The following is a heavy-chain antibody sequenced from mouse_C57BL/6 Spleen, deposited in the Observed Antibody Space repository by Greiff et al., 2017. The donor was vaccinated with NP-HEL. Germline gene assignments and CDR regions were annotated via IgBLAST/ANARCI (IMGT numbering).Heavy chain of an antibody. CDR3: ARSGDLITTVVEAMDY. V-gene: IGHV1-9*01. J-gene: IGHJ4*01. D-gene: IGHD1-1*01. CDR2: ILPGSGST. CDR1: GYTFTGYW. Sequence: QVQLKQSGAELMKPGASVKLSCKATGYTFTGYWIEWVKQRPGHGLEWIGEILPGSGSTNYNEKFKGKATFTADTSSNTAYMQLSSLTTEDSAIYYCARSGDLITTVVEAMDYWGQGTSVTVSS.